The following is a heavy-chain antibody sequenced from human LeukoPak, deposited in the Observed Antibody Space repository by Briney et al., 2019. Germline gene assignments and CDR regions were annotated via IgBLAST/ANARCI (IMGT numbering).Heavy chain of an antibody. J-gene: IGHJ3*02. CDR3: ARRAADAFDI. CDR2: INSDGSWT. D-gene: IGHD6-25*01. Sequence: GGSLRLSCAASGNYWMHWVRQVPGKGLVWVSHINSDGSWTSYADSVKGRFTISKDNAKNTVYLQMNSLRAEDTAVYYCARRAADAFDIWGQGTMVTVSS. V-gene: IGHV3-74*01. CDR1: GNYW.